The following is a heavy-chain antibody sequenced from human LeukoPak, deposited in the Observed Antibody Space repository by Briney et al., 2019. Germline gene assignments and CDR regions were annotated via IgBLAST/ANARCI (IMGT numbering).Heavy chain of an antibody. V-gene: IGHV1-8*01. D-gene: IGHD4-17*01. CDR1: GYTFTSYD. CDR2: MNPNSGNT. CDR3: ARERATVTDAFDI. J-gene: IGHJ3*02. Sequence: ASVKVSCKASGYTFTSYDINWVRQATGQGLEWMGWMNPNSGNTSYAQKFQGRVTMSRNTSISTAYMELSSLRSEDTAVYYCARERATVTDAFDIWGQGTMVTVSS.